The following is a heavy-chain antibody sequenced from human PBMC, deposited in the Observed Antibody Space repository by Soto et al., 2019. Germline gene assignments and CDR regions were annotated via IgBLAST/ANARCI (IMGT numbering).Heavy chain of an antibody. V-gene: IGHV3-23*01. J-gene: IGHJ6*03. D-gene: IGHD2-2*01. Sequence: GGSLRLSCAASGFTFSSYAMTWVRQAPGKGLAWVSAVSGSGGSTYYADSVKGRFTISRDNSRNMLYLQMNSLRAEDTAVYYCAKALFKVPAHFYYYMDVWGKGTTVTVSS. CDR3: AKALFKVPAHFYYYMDV. CDR1: GFTFSSYA. CDR2: VSGSGGST.